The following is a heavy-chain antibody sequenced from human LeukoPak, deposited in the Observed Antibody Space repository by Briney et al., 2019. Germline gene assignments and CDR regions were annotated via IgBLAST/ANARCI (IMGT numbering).Heavy chain of an antibody. CDR3: ARTTGYYNSGWAEFDY. Sequence: PSETLSLSCSVSGDSISNYYWSWIRQPAGKGLEYIGRIDTSGSTNYNPSLKSRVTMSVDTSKNQFSLKLNSVAAADTAMYYCARTTGYYNSGWAEFDYWGQGTLVTVSS. D-gene: IGHD6-19*01. CDR2: IDTSGST. J-gene: IGHJ4*02. V-gene: IGHV4-4*07. CDR1: GDSISNYY.